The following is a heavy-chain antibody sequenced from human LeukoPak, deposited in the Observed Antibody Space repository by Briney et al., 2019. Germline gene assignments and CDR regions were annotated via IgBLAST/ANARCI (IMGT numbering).Heavy chain of an antibody. J-gene: IGHJ3*02. CDR2: IYSGGDT. Sequence: GGSLRLSCAASGFTVSSNYMSWVRQAPGKGLEWVSVIYSGGDTYYADSVKGRFTISRDNAKNSLYLQMNSLRAEDTAVYYCARLDIVVVPAALDAFDIWGQGTMVTVSS. V-gene: IGHV3-53*01. D-gene: IGHD2-2*03. CDR3: ARLDIVVVPAALDAFDI. CDR1: GFTVSSNY.